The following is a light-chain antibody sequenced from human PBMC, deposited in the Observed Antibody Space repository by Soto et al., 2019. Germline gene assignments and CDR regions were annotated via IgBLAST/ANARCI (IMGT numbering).Light chain of an antibody. CDR2: AAS. CDR1: QAISTY. V-gene: IGKV1-9*01. Sequence: DIQLTQSPSFLSASIGDSVTITSRASQAISTYLAWYQQRPGKAPNLLVYAASTLHSGVPSRFSGSGSGTEFTLTITSPQPEDVATYYCQQLHTYLLTFGGGTKVQIK. CDR3: QQLHTYLLT. J-gene: IGKJ4*01.